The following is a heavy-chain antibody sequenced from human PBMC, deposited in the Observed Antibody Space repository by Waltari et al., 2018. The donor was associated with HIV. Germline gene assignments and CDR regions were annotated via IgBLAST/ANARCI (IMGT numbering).Heavy chain of an antibody. Sequence: QVQLVESGGGLVQPGGSLRLSCAASGFTFRAFAIHWVRQAPGKGLEWVAVISRDGSSKYYADSVQGRFTISRDNSKNSLHLHMNSLRPKDTAVYYCAREGIVAAPFDFWGLGTLVTVSS. D-gene: IGHD2-15*01. V-gene: IGHV3-30*01. CDR1: GFTFRAFA. CDR3: AREGIVAAPFDF. J-gene: IGHJ4*02. CDR2: ISRDGSSK.